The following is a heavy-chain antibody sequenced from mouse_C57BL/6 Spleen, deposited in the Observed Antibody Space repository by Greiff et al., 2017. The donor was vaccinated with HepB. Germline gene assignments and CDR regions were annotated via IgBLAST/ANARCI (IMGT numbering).Heavy chain of an antibody. Sequence: QVQLQQPGAELVKPGASVKMSCKASGYNFNSYWITWVKQRPGQGLEWIGDIYPGSGRTNYNEKFKSKATLTVDTSSSTAYMQRSSLTSVDSAVYYCARRFYYAMDYWGQGTSVTVSS. V-gene: IGHV1-55*01. CDR2: IYPGSGRT. CDR1: GYNFNSYW. CDR3: ARRFYYAMDY. J-gene: IGHJ4*01.